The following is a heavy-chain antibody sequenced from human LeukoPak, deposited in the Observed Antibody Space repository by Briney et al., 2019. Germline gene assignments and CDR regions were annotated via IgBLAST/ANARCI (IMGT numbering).Heavy chain of an antibody. CDR2: ILVGSGNT. J-gene: IGHJ4*02. V-gene: IGHV1-58*01. CDR3: ASDPPYTSSSAW. D-gene: IGHD2-2*01. CDR1: GFTFTSTA. Sequence: SVKVSCKASGFTFTSTAVQWVRQARGQRLEWIGWILVGSGNTNYAQMFQERVTLTWDVSTSTAYVVLSSLRSEDTAIYYCASDPPYTSSSAWWGQGTLVTVSS.